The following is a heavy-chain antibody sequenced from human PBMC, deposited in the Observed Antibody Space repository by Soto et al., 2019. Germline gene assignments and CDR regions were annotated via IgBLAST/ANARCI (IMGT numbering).Heavy chain of an antibody. CDR1: GGSVSSVSYY. CDR3: ARYGDYGVDYFDY. D-gene: IGHD4-17*01. V-gene: IGHV4-61*01. Sequence: SETLSLTCTVSGGSVSSVSYYWSWIRQPPGKGLEWIGYIYYSGSTNYNPSLKSRVTISVDTSKNQFSLKLSSVTAADTAVYYCARYGDYGVDYFDYWGQGTLVTVSS. CDR2: IYYSGST. J-gene: IGHJ4*02.